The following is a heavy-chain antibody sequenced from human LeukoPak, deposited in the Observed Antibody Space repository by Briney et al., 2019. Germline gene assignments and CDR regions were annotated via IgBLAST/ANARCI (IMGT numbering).Heavy chain of an antibody. CDR1: GGSFSGYY. CDR3: ARVRRFLEWLLYPNLHYYYMDV. V-gene: IGHV4-34*01. Sequence: SETLSLTCAVYGGSFSGYYWSWIRQPPGKGLEWIGEINHSGSTNYNPSLKSRVTISVDTSKNQFSLKLSSVTAADTAVYYCARVRRFLEWLLYPNLHYYYMDVWGKGTTVTVSS. CDR2: INHSGST. J-gene: IGHJ6*03. D-gene: IGHD3-3*01.